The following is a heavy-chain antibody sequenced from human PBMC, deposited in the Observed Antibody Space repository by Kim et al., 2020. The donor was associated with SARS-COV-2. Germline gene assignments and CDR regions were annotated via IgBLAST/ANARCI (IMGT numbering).Heavy chain of an antibody. Sequence: GGSLRLSCAASGFTFINAGMSWIRQAPGKGLEWVGHINSRTDGETTDYAAPVKGRFIISRDDSKNIVFLQMNSLKAEDTAVYYCATLPGDVWGQGTTVSVSS. CDR2: INSRTDGETT. CDR1: GFTFINAG. V-gene: IGHV3-15*01. CDR3: ATLPGDV. J-gene: IGHJ6*02.